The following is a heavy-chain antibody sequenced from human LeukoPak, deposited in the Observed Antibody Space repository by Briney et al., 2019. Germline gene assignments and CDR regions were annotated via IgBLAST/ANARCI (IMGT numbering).Heavy chain of an antibody. V-gene: IGHV1-2*04. CDR1: GYTVTGYY. J-gene: IGHJ4*02. D-gene: IGHD6-13*01. CDR3: ARATRIAAAGTNRAHYFDY. Sequence: ASVKGSCKASGYTVTGYYTHWVRQAPGEGLEWMGWINPNSGGTNYAQKFQGWVTMTRDTSISTAYMELSRMRSDDTAVYSCARATRIAAAGTNRAHYFDYWGQGTLVTVSS. CDR2: INPNSGGT.